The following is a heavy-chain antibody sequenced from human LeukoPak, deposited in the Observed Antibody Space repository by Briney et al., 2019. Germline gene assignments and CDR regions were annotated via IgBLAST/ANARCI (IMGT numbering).Heavy chain of an antibody. CDR2: IKQDGSVE. CDR1: GFTFENYW. V-gene: IGHV3-7*01. J-gene: IGHJ4*02. Sequence: GGPLRLSCAASGFTFENYWMSWVRQVPRKGPEWVAHIKQDGSVEHYLDSVKGRFTISRDNAKKSLFLQMNSLIAEDTAVYYCARWAGVTDQWGQGTLVTVSS. D-gene: IGHD5-18*01. CDR3: ARWAGVTDQ.